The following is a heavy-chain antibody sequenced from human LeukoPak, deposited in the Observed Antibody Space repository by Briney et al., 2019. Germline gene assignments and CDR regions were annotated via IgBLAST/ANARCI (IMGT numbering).Heavy chain of an antibody. Sequence: SETLSLTCTVSGGSISSSSYYWGWIRQPPGKGLEWIGSIYYSGSTYYNPSLKSRVTISLDTSKNQFSLKLSSVTAADMAVYYCARGSGYYGEDFEYWGQGTLVTVSS. J-gene: IGHJ4*02. V-gene: IGHV4-39*07. D-gene: IGHD3-22*01. CDR1: GGSISSSSYY. CDR2: IYYSGST. CDR3: ARGSGYYGEDFEY.